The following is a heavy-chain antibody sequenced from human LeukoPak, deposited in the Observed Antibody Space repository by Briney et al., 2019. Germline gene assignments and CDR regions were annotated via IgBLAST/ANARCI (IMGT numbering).Heavy chain of an antibody. V-gene: IGHV3-21*01. Sequence: AGGSLRLSCTASGFTFSSYSMNWVRQAPGKGLEWVSSISSSSSYIYYADSVKGRFTISRDNAKNSLYLQMNSLRAEDTAVYYCARDKSWSYPFDYWGQGTLVTVSS. D-gene: IGHD1-26*01. CDR2: ISSSSSYI. J-gene: IGHJ4*02. CDR3: ARDKSWSYPFDY. CDR1: GFTFSSYS.